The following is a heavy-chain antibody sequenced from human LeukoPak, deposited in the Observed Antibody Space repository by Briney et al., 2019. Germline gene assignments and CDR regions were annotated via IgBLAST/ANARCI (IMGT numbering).Heavy chain of an antibody. Sequence: GGSLRLSCAASGFTFSTYGMHWVRQAPGKGLEWVAVMSYDGSDKVYADSVKGRFTISRDNSKNTLYLQMNSLRAEDTAVYYCARGGDYDILTGYSDFDYWGQGTPVTVSS. D-gene: IGHD3-9*01. CDR3: ARGGDYDILTGYSDFDY. CDR1: GFTFSTYG. CDR2: MSYDGSDK. J-gene: IGHJ4*02. V-gene: IGHV3-30*03.